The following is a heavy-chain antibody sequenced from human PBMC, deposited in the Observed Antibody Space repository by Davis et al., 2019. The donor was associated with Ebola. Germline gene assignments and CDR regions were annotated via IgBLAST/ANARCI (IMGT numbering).Heavy chain of an antibody. CDR1: GFTFTSYS. D-gene: IGHD3-3*01. Sequence: GESLKISCAASGFTFTSYSMNWVRQAPGKGLEWVSHISYSGGHIYYAESVRGRFTISRDNAENSLYLQMNSLRAEDTAVYYCARSSDFWFPYAFDIWGQGTMVTVSS. J-gene: IGHJ3*02. V-gene: IGHV3-21*05. CDR2: ISYSGGHI. CDR3: ARSSDFWFPYAFDI.